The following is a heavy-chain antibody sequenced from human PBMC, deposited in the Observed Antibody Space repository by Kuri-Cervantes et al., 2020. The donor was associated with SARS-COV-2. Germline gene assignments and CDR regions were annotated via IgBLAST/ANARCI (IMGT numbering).Heavy chain of an antibody. D-gene: IGHD5-24*01. Sequence: ESLKISCTVSGGSISSSSYYWGWIRQPPGKGLEWIGSIYYSGSTYYNPSLKSRVTISVDTSKNQFSLKLSSVTAADTAVYYCARLDGYIIFDYWGQGTLVTVSS. V-gene: IGHV4-39*01. CDR3: ARLDGYIIFDY. CDR2: IYYSGST. J-gene: IGHJ4*02. CDR1: GGSISSSSYY.